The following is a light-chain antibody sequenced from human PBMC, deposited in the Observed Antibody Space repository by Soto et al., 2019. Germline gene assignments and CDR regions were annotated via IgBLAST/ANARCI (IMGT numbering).Light chain of an antibody. CDR2: GPS. V-gene: IGKV3-20*01. J-gene: IGKJ5*01. Sequence: EIGLRQSPATLSLSPGERATLSCRASQSISSNLAWYQQKPGQAPRLLIYGPSTRATGIPARFSGSGSGTDFSLTITPLEPEDFAVYFCQQYANSPITFGQGTRL. CDR1: QSISSN. CDR3: QQYANSPIT.